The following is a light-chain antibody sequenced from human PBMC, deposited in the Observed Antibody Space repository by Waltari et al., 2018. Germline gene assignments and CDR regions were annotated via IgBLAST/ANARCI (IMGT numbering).Light chain of an antibody. CDR1: QNVDNY. J-gene: IGKJ4*01. CDR2: DAS. CDR3: QQYENLPLT. Sequence: DVQMTQSHSSLSASVGDRVTITCQASQNVDNYLNWYQVKRGKAPKFLIYDASSLGTGVSARFSGSGSGTHFTLTISSLQSEDFGTYYCQQYENLPLTFGGGT. V-gene: IGKV1-33*01.